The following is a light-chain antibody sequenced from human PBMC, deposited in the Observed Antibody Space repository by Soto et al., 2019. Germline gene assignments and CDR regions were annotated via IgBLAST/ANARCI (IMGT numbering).Light chain of an antibody. J-gene: IGLJ2*01. CDR2: EVN. CDR3: SSYAGSNNLV. Sequence: QSVVTQPPSASGSLGQSVIISCTGTNSDVGGYNYVSWYQQHPGKAPKLMIFEVNKRPSGVPARFSGSKSGNTASLTVSGLQAEDEANYYCSSYAGSNNLVFGGGTKLTVL. V-gene: IGLV2-8*01. CDR1: NSDVGGYNY.